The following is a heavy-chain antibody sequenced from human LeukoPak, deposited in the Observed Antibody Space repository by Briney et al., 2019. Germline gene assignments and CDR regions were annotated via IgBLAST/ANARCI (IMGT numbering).Heavy chain of an antibody. CDR2: IYHSGST. J-gene: IGHJ5*02. CDR1: GGSISSSNW. Sequence: MASETLSLTCAVSGGSISSSNWWSWVRQPPGKGLEWIGEIYHSGSTNYNPSLKSRVTISVDKSKSQFSLKLSSVTAADTAVYYCARGGSSSWSGSERWFDPWGQGTLVTVSS. D-gene: IGHD6-13*01. CDR3: ARGGSSSWSGSERWFDP. V-gene: IGHV4-4*02.